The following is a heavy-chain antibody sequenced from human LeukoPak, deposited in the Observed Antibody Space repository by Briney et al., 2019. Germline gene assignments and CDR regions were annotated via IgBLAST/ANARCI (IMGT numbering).Heavy chain of an antibody. CDR1: GFTLSDYW. D-gene: IGHD5-24*01. CDR2: INTNGGRT. J-gene: IGHJ4*02. CDR3: ARSFSGSREY. Sequence: PGGSLRLSCAASGFTLSDYWVHWVRQAPGKGLVGVSRINTNGGRTDYADSVKGRFTISRDNAKNTVSLQMNSLRAEDTAVYYCARSFSGSREYWGQGTRVTVSS. V-gene: IGHV3-74*01.